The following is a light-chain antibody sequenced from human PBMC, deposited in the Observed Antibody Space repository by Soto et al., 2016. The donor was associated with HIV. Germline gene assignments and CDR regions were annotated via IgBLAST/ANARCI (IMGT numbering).Light chain of an antibody. CDR2: EDS. J-gene: IGLJ3*02. Sequence: SYELTQPPSVSVAPGKTARITCGGNNIGSESVHWYQQRPGQAPVLVVYEDSDRPSGIPERFSGSNSGNTATLTISRVEAGDEADYYCQVWGSTSDPWVFGGGTKLTVL. CDR3: QVWGSTSDPWV. V-gene: IGLV3-21*03. CDR1: NIGSES.